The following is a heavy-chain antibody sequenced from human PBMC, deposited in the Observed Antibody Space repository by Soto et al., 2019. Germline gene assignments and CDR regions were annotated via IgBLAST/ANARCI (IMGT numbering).Heavy chain of an antibody. CDR1: GGAFSSHA. J-gene: IGHJ4*02. D-gene: IGHD1-26*01. CDR2: VIPLFGTT. CDR3: ARGMVGSTPPDY. V-gene: IGHV1-69*13. Sequence: ASVKVSCKASGGAFSSHAITWVRQAPGQGLEWMGGVIPLFGTTNYAQKFQGRVTITADESTNTAYMELSSLRSEDTAVYYCARGMVGSTPPDYWGQGTLVTVSS.